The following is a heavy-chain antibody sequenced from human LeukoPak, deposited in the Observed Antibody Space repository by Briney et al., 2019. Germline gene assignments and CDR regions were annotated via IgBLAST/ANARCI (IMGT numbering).Heavy chain of an antibody. CDR1: GGSISSYY. Sequence: SETLSLTCTVSGGSISSYYWSWIRQPPGKGLKWIGNIYYSGYTTYSPSLRSRVTISVDTSKNQFSLKLSSVTAADTAVYYCARAPRDRGYCGATSCFEYMDVWGRGTTVTISS. V-gene: IGHV4-59*01. D-gene: IGHD2-2*01. CDR3: ARAPRDRGYCGATSCFEYMDV. CDR2: IYYSGYT. J-gene: IGHJ6*03.